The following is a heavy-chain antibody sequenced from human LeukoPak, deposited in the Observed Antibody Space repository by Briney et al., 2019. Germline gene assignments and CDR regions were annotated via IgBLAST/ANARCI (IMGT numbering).Heavy chain of an antibody. CDR3: TRTHLIVPNYYFDF. V-gene: IGHV4/OR15-8*01. Sequence: SETLSLTCVVSGGSIDTGDWWTWVRQSPGKGLEWIGEIYQSGSTHYSPSLKNRVTISIDKPKNQFSLNLKSVTAADTAVYFCTRTHLIVPNYYFDFWGQGARVTVSS. D-gene: IGHD2/OR15-2a*01. CDR1: GGSIDTGDW. J-gene: IGHJ4*02. CDR2: IYQSGST.